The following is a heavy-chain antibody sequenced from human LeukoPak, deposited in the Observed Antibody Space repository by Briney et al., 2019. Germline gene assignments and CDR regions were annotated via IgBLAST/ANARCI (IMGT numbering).Heavy chain of an antibody. CDR3: AKGSKVMGFITKYHYMDV. J-gene: IGHJ6*03. D-gene: IGHD3-22*01. CDR2: IRSDGSKK. CDR1: GFTFSSYD. Sequence: GGSLRLSCAASGFTFSSYDMHWVRQAPGKGLEWVAFIRSDGSKKYYADSVKGRFTISRDNSKNTQYVQMNSLRPEDTAVYYCAKGSKVMGFITKYHYMDVWGKGTTVTISS. V-gene: IGHV3-30*02.